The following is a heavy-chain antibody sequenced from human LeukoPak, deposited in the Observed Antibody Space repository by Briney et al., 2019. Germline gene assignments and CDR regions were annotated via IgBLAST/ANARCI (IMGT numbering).Heavy chain of an antibody. D-gene: IGHD3-16*01. CDR1: GGSISSYY. Sequence: SETLSLTCTVSGGSISSYYWNWIRQPPGKGLEWIGYIYYSGSTNYNPSLKSRVTISVDTSKNQFSLKLSSVTAADTAVYYCARDGGVRGFDYWGQGTLVTVSS. CDR2: IYYSGST. CDR3: ARDGGVRGFDY. J-gene: IGHJ4*02. V-gene: IGHV4-59*01.